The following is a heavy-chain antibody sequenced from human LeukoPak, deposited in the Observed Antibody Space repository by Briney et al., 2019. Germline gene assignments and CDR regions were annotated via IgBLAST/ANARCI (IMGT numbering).Heavy chain of an antibody. CDR1: GYTFTSYG. J-gene: IGHJ4*02. V-gene: IGHV1-18*01. CDR3: TRDFYDTSRYYAFDY. D-gene: IGHD3-22*01. CDR2: ISAYNGNT. Sequence: ASVKVSCKASGYTFTSYGMSWVRQAPGQGLEWMGWISAYNGNTNYAQKLQGRVTMTTDTSTSTAYMEVRSLRSDATAVYYCTRDFYDTSRYYAFDYRGQGTLVTVSS.